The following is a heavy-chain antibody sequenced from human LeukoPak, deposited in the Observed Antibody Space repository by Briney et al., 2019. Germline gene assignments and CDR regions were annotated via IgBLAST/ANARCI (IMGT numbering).Heavy chain of an antibody. CDR2: ISSSSSYI. Sequence: GGFLRLSCAASGFTFSSYSMNWVRQAPGKGLEWVSSISSSSSYIYYADSVKGRFTISRDNAKNSLYLQMNSLRAEDTAVYYCARDSTVTTPFDYWGQGILVTVSS. V-gene: IGHV3-21*01. J-gene: IGHJ4*02. CDR1: GFTFSSYS. CDR3: ARDSTVTTPFDY. D-gene: IGHD4-17*01.